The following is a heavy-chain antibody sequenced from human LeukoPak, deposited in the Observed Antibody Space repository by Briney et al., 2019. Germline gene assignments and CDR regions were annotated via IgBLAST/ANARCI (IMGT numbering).Heavy chain of an antibody. CDR1: GFTFSSYA. CDR2: ISGSGGST. Sequence: GGSLRLSCAASGFTFSSYAMSWVRQAPGKGLEWVSAISGSGGSTYYADSVKGRFTISRDNSKNTLYLQMNSLRAEDTAVYYCAKEPQTLYYYDSSGYQHWGQGTLVTVSS. CDR3: AKEPQTLYYYDSSGYQH. D-gene: IGHD3-22*01. J-gene: IGHJ1*01. V-gene: IGHV3-23*01.